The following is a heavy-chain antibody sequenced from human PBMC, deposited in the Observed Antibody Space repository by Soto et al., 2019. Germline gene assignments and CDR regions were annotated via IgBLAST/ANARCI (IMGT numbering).Heavy chain of an antibody. Sequence: ASVKVSCKASGYTFTSYGISWVRQAPGQGLEWMGWISAYNGNTKYAQKLQGRVTMTTDTSTSTAYMELRSLRSDDTAVYYCARVTYCYDSSGYSPYYFDYWGQGTLVTVSS. J-gene: IGHJ4*02. CDR1: GYTFTSYG. V-gene: IGHV1-18*01. CDR3: ARVTYCYDSSGYSPYYFDY. CDR2: ISAYNGNT. D-gene: IGHD3-22*01.